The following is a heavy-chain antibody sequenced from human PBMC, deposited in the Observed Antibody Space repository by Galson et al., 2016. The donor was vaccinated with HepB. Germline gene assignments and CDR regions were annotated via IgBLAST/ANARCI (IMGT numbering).Heavy chain of an antibody. Sequence: TLSLTCTVSGGSISSGAYYWSWIRQHPGKGLEWIGYIYYSGSTYYNPSLRSRVTISVDKSKNHVSLKLISVTAADTAMYYCASYLIQSWAGSDAFDTWGQGTMVTVSS. CDR3: ASYLIQSWAGSDAFDT. D-gene: IGHD5-18*01. V-gene: IGHV4-31*03. J-gene: IGHJ3*02. CDR2: IYYSGST. CDR1: GGSISSGAYY.